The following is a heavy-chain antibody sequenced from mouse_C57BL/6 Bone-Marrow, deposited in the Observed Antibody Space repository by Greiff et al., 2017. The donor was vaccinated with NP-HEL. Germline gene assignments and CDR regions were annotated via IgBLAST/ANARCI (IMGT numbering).Heavy chain of an antibody. CDR2: ILPGSGNT. CDR1: GYTFTGNW. D-gene: IGHD1-1*01. J-gene: IGHJ2*01. V-gene: IGHV1-9*01. Sequence: QVQLKQSGAELMKPGASVKLSCKATGYTFTGNWIEWVKQRPGHGLEWIGEILPGSGNTYYNERFKGKATFTADTSSNTAYMQLSSLTTEDSAIDYCARDYYGSSYFDYWGQGTTLTVSS. CDR3: ARDYYGSSYFDY.